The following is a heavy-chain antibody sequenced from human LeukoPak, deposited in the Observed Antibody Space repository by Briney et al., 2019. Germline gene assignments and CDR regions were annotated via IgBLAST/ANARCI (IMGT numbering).Heavy chain of an antibody. J-gene: IGHJ4*02. CDR3: ARGAYYYED. D-gene: IGHD3-22*01. CDR1: GFTFSSYW. V-gene: IGHV3-48*01. Sequence: PGGSLRLSCAASGFTFSSYWMHWVRQAPGKGLEWVSYISSSSSTIYYADSVKGRFTISRDNAKNSLYLQMNSLRAEDTAVYYCARGAYYYEDWGQGTLVTVSS. CDR2: ISSSSSTI.